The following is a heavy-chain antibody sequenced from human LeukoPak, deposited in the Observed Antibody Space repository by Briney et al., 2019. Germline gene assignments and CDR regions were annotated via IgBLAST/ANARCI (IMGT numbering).Heavy chain of an antibody. V-gene: IGHV3-21*01. CDR1: GFTFSSYS. Sequence: GGSLRLSCAAPGFTFSSYSMNWVRQAPGKGLEWVSSISSSSSYIYYADSVKGRFTISRDNAKNSLYLQMNSLRAEDTAVYYCARIDCSSTSCYAPFDYWGQGTLVTVSS. CDR2: ISSSSSYI. CDR3: ARIDCSSTSCYAPFDY. J-gene: IGHJ4*02. D-gene: IGHD2-2*01.